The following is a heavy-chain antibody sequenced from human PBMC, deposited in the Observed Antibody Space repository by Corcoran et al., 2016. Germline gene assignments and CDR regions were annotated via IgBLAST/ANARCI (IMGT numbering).Heavy chain of an antibody. D-gene: IGHD4-17*01. CDR1: GFSLSTSGMR. V-gene: IGHV2-70*04. Sequence: QVTLKESGPALVKPTQTLTLTCTFSGFSLSTSGMRVSWIRQPPGKALEWLARIDWDDDKFYSTSLTTRRTISKDTSKNQVVLKMTNMDPLDTATYYCARIANDYGDYAVDYWGQGTLVTVSS. CDR3: ARIANDYGDYAVDY. J-gene: IGHJ4*02. CDR2: IDWDDDK.